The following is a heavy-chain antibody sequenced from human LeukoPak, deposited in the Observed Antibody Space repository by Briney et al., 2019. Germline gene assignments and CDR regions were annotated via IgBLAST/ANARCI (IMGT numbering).Heavy chain of an antibody. CDR2: ISSSSSYI. D-gene: IGHD3-10*01. J-gene: IGHJ6*03. CDR3: ARGESATNYYYMDV. V-gene: IGHV3-21*01. CDR1: GFTFSSYS. Sequence: GGSLRLSCAASGFTFSSYSMNWVRQAPGKGLEWVSSISSSSSYIYYADSVKGRFTISRDNGKNSLYLQMNRLRAEDTAVYYCARGESATNYYYMDVWGKGTTVTVSS.